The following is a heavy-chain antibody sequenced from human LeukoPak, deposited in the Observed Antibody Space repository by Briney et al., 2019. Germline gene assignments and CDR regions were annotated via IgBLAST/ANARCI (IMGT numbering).Heavy chain of an antibody. J-gene: IGHJ4*02. CDR1: GFTFSSYA. CDR3: ARGSYGDYDY. Sequence: PGGSLRLSCAGSGFTFSSYAMSWIRQAPEKGLEWVSAIGRGGTTYYPDSVKGRFTISRDNSKNTLFLQMNSLRADGTAVYFCARGSYGDYDYWGQGTLVTVSS. D-gene: IGHD4-17*01. V-gene: IGHV3-23*01. CDR2: IGRGGTT.